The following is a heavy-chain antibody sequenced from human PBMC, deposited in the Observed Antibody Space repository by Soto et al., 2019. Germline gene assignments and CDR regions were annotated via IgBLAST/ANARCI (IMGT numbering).Heavy chain of an antibody. CDR3: ARSIVVVTALDY. Sequence: QVQLVQSGAEEKKPGASVKVSCKASGYTFTSYAMHWVRQAPGQRLEWMGWFNAGNGNTKYSQKFQGRVTITRDTYASTAYMELSSLRSEDTAVYYCARSIVVVTALDYWGQGTLVTVSS. J-gene: IGHJ4*02. D-gene: IGHD2-21*02. V-gene: IGHV1-3*05. CDR2: FNAGNGNT. CDR1: GYTFTSYA.